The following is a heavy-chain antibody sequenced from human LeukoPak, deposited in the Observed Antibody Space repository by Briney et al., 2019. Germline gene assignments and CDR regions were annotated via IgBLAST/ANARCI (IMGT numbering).Heavy chain of an antibody. D-gene: IGHD1-1*01. CDR1: GDSFTSYD. CDR3: ARQLPNWFDP. Sequence: ASLKASCEASGDSFTSYDIDWVRQGTGQGVECMVGMNPNIDTTGYAQKFQVRVTITKNTSRSTSSRELSSLRSQATAVYYGARQLPNWFDPWGQGTLVTASS. J-gene: IGHJ5*02. V-gene: IGHV1-8*01. CDR2: MNPNIDTT.